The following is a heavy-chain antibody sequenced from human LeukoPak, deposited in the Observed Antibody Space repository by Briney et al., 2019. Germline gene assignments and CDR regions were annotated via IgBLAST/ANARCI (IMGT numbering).Heavy chain of an antibody. V-gene: IGHV1-2*02. CDR3: ARDPRSVGSGSYSGMDV. CDR2: INPNSGGT. Sequence: GASVKVSCKASGYTFTGYYMHWVRQAPGQGLEWMGWINPNSGGTNYAQKFQGRVTMTRDTSISTAYMELSRLRSDDTAVYYCARDPRSVGSGSYSGMDVWGQGTTVTVSS. D-gene: IGHD3-10*01. J-gene: IGHJ6*02. CDR1: GYTFTGYY.